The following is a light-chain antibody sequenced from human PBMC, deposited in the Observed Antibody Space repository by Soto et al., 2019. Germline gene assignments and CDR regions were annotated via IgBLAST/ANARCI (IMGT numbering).Light chain of an antibody. CDR3: CSYGGSRILVD. CDR1: SSDVGSYNL. J-gene: IGLJ2*01. V-gene: IGLV2-23*02. Sequence: QSALTQPASVSGSPGQSSTISCTGTSSDVGSYNLVSWYQQHPGKAPKLMIYEVTKRPSGVSYRFSGSKSGNTASLTISGLQAEDEAEYDCCSYGGSRILVDFGGGTKLTVL. CDR2: EVT.